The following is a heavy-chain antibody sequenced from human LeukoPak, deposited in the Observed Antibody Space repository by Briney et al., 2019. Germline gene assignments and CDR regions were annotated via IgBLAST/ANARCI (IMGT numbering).Heavy chain of an antibody. D-gene: IGHD3-22*01. J-gene: IGHJ6*03. Sequence: PSETLSLTCSVSGASISSYFWSWIRQPPGKGLEWIGYIYYSGTTNYNPSLKSRIAISLDMSKKQFSLRMRSVTAADTAVYYCARSTSGYYSKHYYFHMDVWGKGTTVTVSS. V-gene: IGHV4-59*01. CDR2: IYYSGTT. CDR1: GASISSYF. CDR3: ARSTSGYYSKHYYFHMDV.